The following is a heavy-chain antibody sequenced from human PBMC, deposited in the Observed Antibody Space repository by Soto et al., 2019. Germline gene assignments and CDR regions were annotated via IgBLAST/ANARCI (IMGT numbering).Heavy chain of an antibody. J-gene: IGHJ4*02. CDR3: GTDTSGRHRRNPFAS. V-gene: IGHV1-2*04. CDR2: INPTSGGT. Sequence: ASVKVSCKASGYTFTGYYMHWVRQAPGQGLEWMGWINPTSGGTNYAQKFQGWVTMTRDTSISTAYMELSRLRSDDTAVYYCGTDTSGRHRRNPFASWGQGTPVTVSS. D-gene: IGHD3-16*01. CDR1: GYTFTGYY.